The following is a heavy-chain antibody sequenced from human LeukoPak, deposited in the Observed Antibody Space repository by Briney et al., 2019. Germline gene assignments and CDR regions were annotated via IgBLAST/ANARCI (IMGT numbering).Heavy chain of an antibody. CDR1: GFTVCSNY. J-gene: IGHJ4*02. CDR3: ARLVGATLDY. D-gene: IGHD1-26*01. CDR2: IYSGGST. Sequence: GGSLRLSCAASGFTVCSNYMGWVRRAPGKGLEWVSVIYSGGSTYYADSVKGRFTISRDNSKNTLYLQMNSLRAEDTAVYYCARLVGATLDYWGQGTLVTVSS. V-gene: IGHV3-53*01.